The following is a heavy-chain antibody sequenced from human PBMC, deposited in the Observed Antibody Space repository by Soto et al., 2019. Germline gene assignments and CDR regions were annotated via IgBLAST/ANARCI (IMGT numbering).Heavy chain of an antibody. D-gene: IGHD3-3*01. CDR3: ARQPSIFGPVHDAFDI. CDR2: IYPGDSDI. J-gene: IGHJ3*02. V-gene: IGHV5-51*01. CDR1: VYSFTGYW. Sequence: GESLKISCKVYVYSFTGYWIGWVRQMPEKGLEWMVIIYPGDSDIRYNPSFQGQVTISADKSANTAYLQWSSLKASDTAMYYCARQPSIFGPVHDAFDIWGQGTMVTVSS.